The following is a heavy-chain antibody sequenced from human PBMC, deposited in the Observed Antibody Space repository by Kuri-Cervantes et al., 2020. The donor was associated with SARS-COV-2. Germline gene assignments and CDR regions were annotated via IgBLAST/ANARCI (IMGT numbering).Heavy chain of an antibody. J-gene: IGHJ4*02. D-gene: IGHD2-2*01. CDR1: GFTVSSNY. V-gene: IGHV3-53*01. CDR3: ARSRYCSSNSCPGGDY. CDR2: IYSGGST. Sequence: GESLKISCAASGFTVSSNYMGWVRQAPGKGLEWVSVIYSGGSTYYADSVKGRITISRDNAKNFLYLQMSSLRAEDTALYYCARSRYCSSNSCPGGDYWGQGTLVTVSS.